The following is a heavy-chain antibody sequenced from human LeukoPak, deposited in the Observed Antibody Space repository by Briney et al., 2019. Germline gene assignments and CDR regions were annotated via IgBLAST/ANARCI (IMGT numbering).Heavy chain of an antibody. V-gene: IGHV3-21*01. CDR3: ARGPDYGDFINWYFDF. D-gene: IGHD4-17*01. CDR2: ISSSSAYI. J-gene: IGHJ2*01. CDR1: GLTFSSYH. Sequence: PGGSLRLSCAASGLTFSSYHMNWVRQAPGKGLEWVSSISSSSAYIYYADSVKGRFTISRDNAKSSLYLQMNSLRAEDTAVYYCARGPDYGDFINWYFDFWGRDTLVTVSS.